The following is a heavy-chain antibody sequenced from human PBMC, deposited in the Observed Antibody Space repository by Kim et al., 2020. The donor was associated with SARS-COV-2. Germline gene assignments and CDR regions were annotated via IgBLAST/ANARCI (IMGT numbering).Heavy chain of an antibody. Sequence: VSVKGRFTISRDNAKNTLYLRMNSLRAEDTAVYYCARRPGGTAMFGFDYWGQGTLVTVSS. J-gene: IGHJ4*02. V-gene: IGHV3-74*01. D-gene: IGHD5-18*01. CDR3: ARRPGGTAMFGFDY.